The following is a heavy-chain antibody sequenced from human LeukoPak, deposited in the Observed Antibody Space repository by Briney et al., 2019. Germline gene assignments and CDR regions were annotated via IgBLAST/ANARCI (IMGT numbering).Heavy chain of an antibody. V-gene: IGHV3-21*01. CDR3: TRKGSQWDFLVDY. Sequence: GGSLRLSCAASGFTFGSYSMTWVRQAPGKGLEWVSLIDSNSNFMNYADSVKGRFTISRDNAKKSLYLEMNSLRAEDTAVYYCTRKGSQWDFLVDYWGQGTRVAVSP. J-gene: IGHJ4*02. CDR2: IDSNSNFM. D-gene: IGHD2/OR15-2a*01. CDR1: GFTFGSYS.